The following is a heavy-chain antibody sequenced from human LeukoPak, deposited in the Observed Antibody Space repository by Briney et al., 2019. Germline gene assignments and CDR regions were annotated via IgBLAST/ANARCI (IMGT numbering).Heavy chain of an antibody. Sequence: ASVKVSCKASGFTFTSSAMQWVRQARGQRLEWIGWIAVGSGNTNYAQKFQERVTITRDMSTSTVYMELSSLRSEGTAVYYCAAAYSSGWYGTLDYWGQGTLVTVSS. J-gene: IGHJ4*02. CDR2: IAVGSGNT. CDR3: AAAYSSGWYGTLDY. D-gene: IGHD6-19*01. V-gene: IGHV1-58*02. CDR1: GFTFTSSA.